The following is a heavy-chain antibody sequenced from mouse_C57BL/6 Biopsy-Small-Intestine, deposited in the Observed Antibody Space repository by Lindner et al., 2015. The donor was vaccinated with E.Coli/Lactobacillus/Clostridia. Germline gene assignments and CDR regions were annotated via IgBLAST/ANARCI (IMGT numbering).Heavy chain of an antibody. CDR3: ARDGGYYPAWFAY. CDR2: INSDNDGT. D-gene: IGHD2-3*01. J-gene: IGHJ3*01. Sequence: VQLQESGPELVKPGASVKMSCKASGYTFTSYLMHWVKQKPGQGLEWIGYINSDNDGTKYNEKFKGKATLTSDKSSSTAYMELSSLTSEDSAVYYCARDGGYYPAWFAYWGQGTLVTVSA. V-gene: IGHV1-14*01. CDR1: GYTFTSYL.